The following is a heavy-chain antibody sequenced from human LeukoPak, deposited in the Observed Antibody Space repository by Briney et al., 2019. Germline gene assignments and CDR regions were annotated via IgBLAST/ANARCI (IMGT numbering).Heavy chain of an antibody. J-gene: IGHJ4*02. CDR1: GFTFSSYW. CDR2: IKQDGSEK. CDR3: ARQGSGWF. Sequence: PGGSLRLSCAASGFTFSSYWMSGVRQAPGRGLEWVANIKQDGSEKYYVDSVKGRFTISRDNAKDSLYLQMISLRTDDTAVYYCARQGSGWFWGQGTLVTVSS. V-gene: IGHV3-7*01. D-gene: IGHD6-19*01.